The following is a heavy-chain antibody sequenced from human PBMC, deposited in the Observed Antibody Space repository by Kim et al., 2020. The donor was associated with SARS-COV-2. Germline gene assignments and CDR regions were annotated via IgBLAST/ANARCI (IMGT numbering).Heavy chain of an antibody. J-gene: IGHJ1*01. D-gene: IGHD6-13*01. V-gene: IGHV4-34*01. CDR1: GGSFSGYY. CDR2: INHSGST. Sequence: SETLSLTCAVYGGSFSGYYWSWVRQPPGKGLEWIGEINHSGSTNYNPSLKSRVTISVDTSKNQFSLKLSSVTAADTAVYYCARDMLAAGSRYFQHWGQGTLVTVSS. CDR3: ARDMLAAGSRYFQH.